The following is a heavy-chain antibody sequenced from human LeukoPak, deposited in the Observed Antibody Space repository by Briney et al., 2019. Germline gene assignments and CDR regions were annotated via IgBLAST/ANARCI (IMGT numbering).Heavy chain of an antibody. V-gene: IGHV4-59*01. J-gene: IGHJ6*03. CDR1: DDSITMYY. CDR2: VDHTGST. D-gene: IGHD1-1*01. CDR3: ARGRVSSSTWYSTYYYYFYMDV. Sequence: TSETLSLTCSVSDDSITMYYWTWIRQPPGKGLEWIGYVDHTGSTNFNPSLNGRVSISRDTTNNLFSLRLRSVTAADTAVYFCARGRVSSSTWYSTYYYYFYMDVWGKGTTVTVSS.